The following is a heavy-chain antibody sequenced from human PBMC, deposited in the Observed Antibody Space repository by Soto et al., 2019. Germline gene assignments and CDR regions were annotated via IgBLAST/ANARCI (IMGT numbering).Heavy chain of an antibody. CDR1: GGSISSYY. Sequence: NPSETLSLTCTVSGGSISSYYWSWIRQPPGKGLEWIGYIYYSGSTNYNPSLKSRVTISVDTSKNQFSLKLSSVTAADTAVYYCARDNQVAFDYWGQGTLVTVSS. V-gene: IGHV4-59*01. CDR2: IYYSGST. D-gene: IGHD2-15*01. CDR3: ARDNQVAFDY. J-gene: IGHJ4*02.